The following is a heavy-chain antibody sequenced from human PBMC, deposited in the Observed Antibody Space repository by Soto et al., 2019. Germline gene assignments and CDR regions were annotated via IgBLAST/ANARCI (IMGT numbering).Heavy chain of an antibody. Sequence: GGSLRLSCAASGFTFSSYAMSWVRQAPGKGLEWVSAISGSGGSTYYADSVKGRFTISRDNSKNTLYLQMNSLRAEDTAVYYCAKSGRSPVGVVPAAIWDAFDIWGQGTMVTVSS. D-gene: IGHD2-2*02. V-gene: IGHV3-23*01. J-gene: IGHJ3*02. CDR1: GFTFSSYA. CDR3: AKSGRSPVGVVPAAIWDAFDI. CDR2: ISGSGGST.